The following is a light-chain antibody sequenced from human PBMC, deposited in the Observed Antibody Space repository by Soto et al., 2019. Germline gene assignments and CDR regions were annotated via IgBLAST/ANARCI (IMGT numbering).Light chain of an antibody. CDR2: QVN. CDR1: SSDIGVYDF. CDR3: SSYTSKSSLI. V-gene: IGLV2-8*01. J-gene: IGLJ2*01. Sequence: QSALTQPPSASGSPGQSVTISCTGTSSDIGVYDFVSWYQQHPGKAPKVIIYQVNKRPSGVPDRFSGSKSGNTASLTVSGLRPEDEADYYCSSYTSKSSLIFGGGTKLTVL.